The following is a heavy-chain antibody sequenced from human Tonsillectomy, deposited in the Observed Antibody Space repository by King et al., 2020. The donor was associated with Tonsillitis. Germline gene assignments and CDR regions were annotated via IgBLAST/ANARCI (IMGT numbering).Heavy chain of an antibody. V-gene: IGHV3-23*04. CDR1: GFTFSSYT. J-gene: IGHJ4*02. D-gene: IGHD4-23*01. CDR3: AKDFYGGWFDF. Sequence: VQLVESGGGLGQPGGSLRLSCAASGFTFSSYTMSWVRQAPGKGLDWVSSISGSGGSTYYADSVKGRFTISRDKSKNTLYLQMNSLRAEDTAVYYCAKDFYGGWFDFWGQGTLVTVSS. CDR2: ISGSGGST.